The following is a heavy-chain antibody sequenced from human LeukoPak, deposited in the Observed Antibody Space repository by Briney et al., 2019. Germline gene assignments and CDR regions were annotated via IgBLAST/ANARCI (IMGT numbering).Heavy chain of an antibody. D-gene: IGHD3-9*01. CDR3: AKDSPLTNYYNDLDY. Sequence: PGGSLRLSCAASGFTFNSYATTWVRQAPGKGLEWVSAITTGGDITYYADSVKGRFTISRDNSKNTLYLQMNSLRAEDTAIYYCAKDSPLTNYYNDLDYWGQGTLVTVSS. CDR2: ITTGGDIT. V-gene: IGHV3-23*01. CDR1: GFTFNSYA. J-gene: IGHJ4*02.